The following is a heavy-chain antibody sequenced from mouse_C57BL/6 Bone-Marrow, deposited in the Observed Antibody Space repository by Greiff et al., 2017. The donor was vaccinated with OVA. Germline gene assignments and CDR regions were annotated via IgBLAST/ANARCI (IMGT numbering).Heavy chain of an antibody. CDR2: IWRGGGT. D-gene: IGHD2-5*01. J-gene: IGHJ1*03. CDR1: GFSLTSYG. V-gene: IGHV2-5*01. Sequence: QVQLKESGPGLVQPSQSLSITCTVSGFSLTSYGVHWVRQSPGKGLEWLGVIWRGGGTDYNAAIMSRLSIPTDNSKCQASFKRNSLQADDTAIYYCAKSYSNYVNWYFDVWGTGTTVTVSS. CDR3: AKSYSNYVNWYFDV.